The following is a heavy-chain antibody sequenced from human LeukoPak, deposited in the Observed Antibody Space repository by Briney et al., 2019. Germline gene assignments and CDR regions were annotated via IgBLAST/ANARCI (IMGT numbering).Heavy chain of an antibody. V-gene: IGHV4-34*01. CDR3: AREDGYSYYYFDY. Sequence: SETLSLTCAVYGGSFSGYYWSWIRQPPGKGLEWIGEINHSGSTNYNPSLKSRVTISVDTSRNQFSLKLSSVTAADTAVYYCAREDGYSYYYFDYWGQGTLVTVSS. J-gene: IGHJ4*02. D-gene: IGHD5-18*01. CDR1: GGSFSGYY. CDR2: INHSGST.